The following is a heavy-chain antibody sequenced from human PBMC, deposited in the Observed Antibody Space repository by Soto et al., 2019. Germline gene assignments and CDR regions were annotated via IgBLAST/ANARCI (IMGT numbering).Heavy chain of an antibody. CDR1: GFTFSSYA. CDR2: ISGRGGST. CDR3: AKDRVEEDIVLIVYAIQYGMDV. D-gene: IGHD2-8*01. V-gene: IGHV3-23*04. Sequence: EVQLVESGGGLVQPGGSLRLSCAASGFTFSSYAMSWVRQAPGKGLECVSAISGRGGSTYYADSVKGRFTISRDNSKNTLYLPMNSMRAEDTAGYYCAKDRVEEDIVLIVYAIQYGMDVWGQGTTVTVSS. J-gene: IGHJ6*02.